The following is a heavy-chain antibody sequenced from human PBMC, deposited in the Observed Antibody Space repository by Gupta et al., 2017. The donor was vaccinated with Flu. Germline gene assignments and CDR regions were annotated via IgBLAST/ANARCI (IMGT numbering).Heavy chain of an antibody. D-gene: IGHD3-16*01. V-gene: IGHV3-49*03. J-gene: IGHJ4*02. CDR1: GDDA. CDR2: IRSRAYGGTT. Sequence: GDDAMGWFRQAPGKGLEWVGFIRSRAYGGTTEYAASVKGRFTISRDDSKGIAYLQMNSLETEDTAVYNCARDPYYFEYWGQGTLVTVSS. CDR3: ARDPYYFEY.